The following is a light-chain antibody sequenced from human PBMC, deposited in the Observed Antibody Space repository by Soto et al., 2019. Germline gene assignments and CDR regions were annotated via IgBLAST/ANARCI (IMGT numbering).Light chain of an antibody. J-gene: IGLJ2*01. V-gene: IGLV2-14*01. CDR1: SSDVGGYNY. CDR2: DVS. Sequence: QSVLTQPASVSGSPGQSITISCTGTSSDVGGYNYVSWYQQHPGKAPKLMIYDVSNRPSGVSNRFSGSKSGNTASLTISGLPAEDEADYYCSSYTSISTVVFGGGTKLTVL. CDR3: SSYTSISTVV.